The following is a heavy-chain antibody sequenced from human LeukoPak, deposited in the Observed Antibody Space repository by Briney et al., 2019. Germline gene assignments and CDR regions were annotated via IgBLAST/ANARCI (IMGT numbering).Heavy chain of an antibody. CDR1: GYTFTTYY. CDR2: INPRGGST. J-gene: IGHJ4*02. CDR3: ARGGGPGNYPFDF. Sequence: ASVKVSCKASGYTFTTYYMHWVRQAPGQGLEWVGIINPRGGSTTYAQKFQGRVTMTRATSTSTVYMELSRLKSEDTAGYYGARGGGPGNYPFDFWGQGTLVTVSS. D-gene: IGHD1-7*01. V-gene: IGHV1-46*01.